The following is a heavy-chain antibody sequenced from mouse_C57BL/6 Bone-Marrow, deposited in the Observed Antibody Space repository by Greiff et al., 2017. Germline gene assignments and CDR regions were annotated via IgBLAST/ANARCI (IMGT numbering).Heavy chain of an antibody. CDR2: IYIGNGYT. D-gene: IGHD2-2*01. CDR1: GYTFTSYG. Sequence: SGAELVRPGSSVKMSCKTSGYTFTSYGINWVKQRPGQGLEWIGYIYIGNGYTEYNEKFKGKATLTSDTSSSTAYMQLSSLTSADSAIYFCASSSMVTTEYYFDYWGQGTTLTVSS. J-gene: IGHJ2*01. CDR3: ASSSMVTTEYYFDY. V-gene: IGHV1-58*01.